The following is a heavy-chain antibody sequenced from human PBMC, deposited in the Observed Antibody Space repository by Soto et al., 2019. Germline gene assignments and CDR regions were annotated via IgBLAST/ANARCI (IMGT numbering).Heavy chain of an antibody. CDR3: ASQAGFYYYYGMDV. CDR1: GGSLSSSSYY. V-gene: IGHV4-39*01. J-gene: IGHJ6*02. D-gene: IGHD6-19*01. CDR2: IYYSGST. Sequence: SETLSLTCTVSGGSLSSSSYYWGWIRQPPGKGLEWIGSIYYSGSTYYNPSLKSRVTISVDTSKNQFSLKLSSVTAADTAVYYCASQAGFYYYYGMDVWGQGTTVTVSS.